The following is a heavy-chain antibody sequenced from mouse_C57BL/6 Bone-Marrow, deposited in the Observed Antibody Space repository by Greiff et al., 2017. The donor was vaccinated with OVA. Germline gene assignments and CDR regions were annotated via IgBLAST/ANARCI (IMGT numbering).Heavy chain of an antibody. J-gene: IGHJ1*03. CDR2: IDPENGDT. CDR3: TTCYYYGSSYWYFDV. V-gene: IGHV14-4*01. D-gene: IGHD1-1*01. CDR1: GFNIKDDY. Sequence: VQLQQSGAELVRPGASVKLSCTASGFNIKDDYMHWVKPRPEQGMEWIGWIDPENGDTGYASKFQGKATITADTSSNTAYLQRSSLTSEDTAVYYCTTCYYYGSSYWYFDVWGTGTTVTVSS.